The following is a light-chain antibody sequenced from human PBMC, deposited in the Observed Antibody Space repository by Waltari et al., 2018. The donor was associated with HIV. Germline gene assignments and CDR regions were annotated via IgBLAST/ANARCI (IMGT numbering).Light chain of an antibody. CDR3: GSYTNTKTPV. CDR2: GTS. J-gene: IGLJ3*02. V-gene: IGLV2-14*03. Sequence: QSVLIQPASVSGSPGQSLTISFTGRRDDINNFHLMSWYRQYPGKAPQLILHGTSSQPSRVAARFSASRSANTASLTISVLQPEDEADYYCGSYTNTKTPVFGGGTKL. CDR1: RDDINNFHL.